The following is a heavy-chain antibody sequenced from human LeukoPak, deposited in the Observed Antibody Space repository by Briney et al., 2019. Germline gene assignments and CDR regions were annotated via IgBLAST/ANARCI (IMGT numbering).Heavy chain of an antibody. V-gene: IGHV1-69*01. Sequence: SVKVSCKASGATFSSYAASWVGQALGQGLEWMGGIIPSFGTANYAQKFQGRVTIAADESTSTAYMELSSLRSEDTAVYYCARDGTAMVTRGFYDYWGQGTLVTVSS. CDR2: IIPSFGTA. D-gene: IGHD5-18*01. CDR3: ARDGTAMVTRGFYDY. J-gene: IGHJ4*02. CDR1: GATFSSYA.